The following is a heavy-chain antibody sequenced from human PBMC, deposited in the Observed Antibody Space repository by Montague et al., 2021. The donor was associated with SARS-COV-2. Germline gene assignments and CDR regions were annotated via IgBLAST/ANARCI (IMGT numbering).Heavy chain of an antibody. CDR2: NYYSGST. J-gene: IGHJ4*02. CDR1: GGSISSSSYY. Sequence: SETLSLTCTVSGGSISSSSYYWGWIRQPPGKGLEWIGSNYYSGSTYYNPSLKSRVTISVDTSKNQFSLKLSSVTAADTAVYYCARREDYYGSGSYPNWGQGTLVTVSS. V-gene: IGHV4-39*01. CDR3: ARREDYYGSGSYPN. D-gene: IGHD3-10*01.